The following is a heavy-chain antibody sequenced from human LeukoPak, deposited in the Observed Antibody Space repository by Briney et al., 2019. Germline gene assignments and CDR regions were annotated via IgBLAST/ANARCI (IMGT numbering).Heavy chain of an antibody. V-gene: IGHV1-2*02. J-gene: IGHJ3*02. CDR2: INPNSGGT. D-gene: IGHD4-23*01. CDR3: ATPTVVTDAFDI. Sequence: ASVKVSCKASGYTFTGYYMHWVRQAPGQGLEWMGWINPNSGGTNYAQKFQGRVTMTRDTSISTAYMELSRLRSDNTAVYYCATPTVVTDAFDIWGQGTMVTVSS. CDR1: GYTFTGYY.